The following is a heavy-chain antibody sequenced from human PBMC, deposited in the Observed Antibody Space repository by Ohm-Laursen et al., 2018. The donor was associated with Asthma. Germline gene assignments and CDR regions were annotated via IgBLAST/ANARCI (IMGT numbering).Heavy chain of an antibody. V-gene: IGHV4-31*03. J-gene: IGHJ4*02. CDR3: ATYCSSTSCYGGLTY. D-gene: IGHD2-2*01. Sequence: TLSLTCTVSGDSISSGDNYWSWIRQHPGKGLEWIAYIYYTGNTYYNPSLKSRITMSVDTSKNPFSLKLSSVTAADTAVYYCATYCSSTSCYGGLTYWGQGTLVTVSS. CDR1: GDSISSGDNY. CDR2: IYYTGNT.